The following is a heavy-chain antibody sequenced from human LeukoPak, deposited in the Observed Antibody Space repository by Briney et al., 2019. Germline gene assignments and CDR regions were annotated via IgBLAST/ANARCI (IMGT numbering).Heavy chain of an antibody. D-gene: IGHD6-19*01. CDR3: ARARESSGWYPMSDAFDI. CDR2: IYTSGSN. CDR1: GGSISSYY. J-gene: IGHJ3*02. Sequence: SETLSLTCTVSGGSISSYYWSWIRQPAGKGLEWIGRIYTSGSNNYNPSLKSRVTMSVDTSKNQFSLELSSVTAADTAVYYCARARESSGWYPMSDAFDIWGQGTMVTVSS. V-gene: IGHV4-4*07.